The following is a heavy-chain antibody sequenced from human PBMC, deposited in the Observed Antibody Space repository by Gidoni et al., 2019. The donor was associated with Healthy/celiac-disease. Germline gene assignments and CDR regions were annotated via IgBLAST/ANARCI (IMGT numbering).Heavy chain of an antibody. J-gene: IGHJ5*02. CDR1: GFSLSNARMG. V-gene: IGHV2-26*01. CDR3: ARIITFGVVIESRNWFDP. CDR2: IFSNDEK. D-gene: IGHD3-3*01. Sequence: QVTLKESGPVLVKPTGTLTLTCTVSGFSLSNARMGVSWIRQPPGKALEWLAHIFSNDEKSYSTSLKSRLTISKDTSKSQVVLTMTNMDPVDTATYYCARIITFGVVIESRNWFDPWGQGTLVTVSS.